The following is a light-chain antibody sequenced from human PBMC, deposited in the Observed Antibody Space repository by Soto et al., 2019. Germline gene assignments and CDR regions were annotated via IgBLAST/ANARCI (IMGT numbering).Light chain of an antibody. CDR3: QQYGSFSPLT. J-gene: IGKJ4*02. V-gene: IGKV1-5*01. CDR2: DAS. Sequence: DIQMTQSPSTLSASVGDRVTITCRASRSISNWLAWYQQRPGIAPKLLIFDASILQSGAPSRFSDSGSGTESTLSISRLQTDDFATYYCQQYGSFSPLTFGGGPKVDI. CDR1: RSISNW.